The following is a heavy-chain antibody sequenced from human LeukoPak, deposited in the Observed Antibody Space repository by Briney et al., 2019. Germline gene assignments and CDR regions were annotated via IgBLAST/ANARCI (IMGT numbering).Heavy chain of an antibody. CDR1: GGSISSGHYY. D-gene: IGHD5-12*01. J-gene: IGHJ6*03. V-gene: IGHV4-39*01. CDR2: MYHTGST. CDR3: ARHRGYYYYYMDV. Sequence: SETLSLTCTVFGGSISSGHYYWGWIRQPPGKGLEWIGSMYHTGSTYYNPSLKSRITISVDTSKNQFSLKLSSVTAADTALYYCARHRGYYYYYMDVWGKGTTVTISS.